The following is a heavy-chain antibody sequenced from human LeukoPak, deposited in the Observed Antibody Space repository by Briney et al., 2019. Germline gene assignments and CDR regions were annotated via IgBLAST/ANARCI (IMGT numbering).Heavy chain of an antibody. D-gene: IGHD3-22*01. CDR3: AREGAPIVADAFDI. CDR2: ISYDGSNK. CDR1: GFTFSSYA. Sequence: TGGSLRLSCAASGFTFSSYAMHWVRQAPGKGLEWVAVISYDGSNKYYADSVKGRFTISRDNSKNTLHLQMNSLRAEDTAVYYCAREGAPIVADAFDIWGQGTMVTVSS. V-gene: IGHV3-30-3*01. J-gene: IGHJ3*02.